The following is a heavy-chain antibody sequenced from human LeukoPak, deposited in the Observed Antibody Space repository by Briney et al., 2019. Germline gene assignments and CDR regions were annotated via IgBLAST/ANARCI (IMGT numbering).Heavy chain of an antibody. CDR1: GGSISSSSYY. D-gene: IGHD3-3*01. CDR2: IYYSGST. CDR3: AREGRYDFWSGYLWFDP. Sequence: SETLSLTCTVSGGSISSSSYYWGWIRQPPGKGLEWIGSIYYSGSTYYNPSLKSRVTISVDTSKNQFPLKLSSVTAADTAVYYCAREGRYDFWSGYLWFDPWGQGTLVTVSS. J-gene: IGHJ5*02. V-gene: IGHV4-39*06.